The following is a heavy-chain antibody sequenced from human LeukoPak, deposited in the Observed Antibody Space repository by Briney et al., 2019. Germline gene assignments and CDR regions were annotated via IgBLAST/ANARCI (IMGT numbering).Heavy chain of an antibody. CDR2: IYYSGST. V-gene: IGHV4-59*01. J-gene: IGHJ4*02. CDR3: VRGSDSLDY. Sequence: SETLSLTCTVSGGSISSYYWSWIRQPPGKGLEWIGYIYYSGSTNYNPSLKSRVTISVDTSKNQFSLKLSPVTAADTAVYYCVRGSDSLDYWGQGTLVTVSS. CDR1: GGSISSYY.